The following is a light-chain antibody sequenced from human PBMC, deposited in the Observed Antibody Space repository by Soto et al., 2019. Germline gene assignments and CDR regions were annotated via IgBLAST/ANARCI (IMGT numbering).Light chain of an antibody. CDR3: QPYNSYTRT. J-gene: IGKJ2*02. CDR2: KAS. Sequence: DIQMTQSPSTLSASVGDRVTMTCRASQSISSWLAWYQQKPGKAPKLLIYKASSIESGVPSRFSGSVSGTEFTLTISSLQPDDFATYYCQPYNSYTRTFGQGTKLQI. CDR1: QSISSW. V-gene: IGKV1-5*03.